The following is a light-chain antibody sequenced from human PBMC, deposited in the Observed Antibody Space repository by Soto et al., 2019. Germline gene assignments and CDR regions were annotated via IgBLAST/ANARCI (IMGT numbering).Light chain of an antibody. Sequence: DIQMTQSPSIRSASVGDRVTITCRASQIIGSSLAWYQHKPGKAPKLLIYDALTLQSGVPSRYSGSESGTEFTLTISSLQPGDSATYYCQQYYSYPYTFGQGTKLEI. V-gene: IGKV1-5*01. CDR3: QQYYSYPYT. J-gene: IGKJ2*01. CDR2: DAL. CDR1: QIIGSS.